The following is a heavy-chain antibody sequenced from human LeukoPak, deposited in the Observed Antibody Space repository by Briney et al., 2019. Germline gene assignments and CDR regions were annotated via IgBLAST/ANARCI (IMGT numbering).Heavy chain of an antibody. V-gene: IGHV4-59*02. Sequence: SETLSLTCTVSGGSVSDYYWSWIRQSPGKGLEWIGYIYYTGSTSYNPSLRGRVTMSADTSKNQFSLKLSSVTAADTAVYYCASRKLGNDYWGQGTLVTVSS. CDR2: IYYTGST. J-gene: IGHJ4*02. CDR1: GGSVSDYY. CDR3: ASRKLGNDY. D-gene: IGHD7-27*01.